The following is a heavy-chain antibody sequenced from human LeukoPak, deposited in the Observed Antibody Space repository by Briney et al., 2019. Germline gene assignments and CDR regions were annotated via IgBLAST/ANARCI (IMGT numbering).Heavy chain of an antibody. CDR3: ARVSPFIRFGELSSYNWFDP. J-gene: IGHJ5*02. CDR1: GGSISSYY. V-gene: IGHV4-59*01. Sequence: PSETLSLTCTVSGGSISSYYWSWIRQPPGKGLEWIGYIYYSGSTNYNPSLKSRVTISVDTSKNQFSLKLSSVTAADTAVYYCARVSPFIRFGELSSYNWFDPWGQGTLVTVSS. D-gene: IGHD3-10*01. CDR2: IYYSGST.